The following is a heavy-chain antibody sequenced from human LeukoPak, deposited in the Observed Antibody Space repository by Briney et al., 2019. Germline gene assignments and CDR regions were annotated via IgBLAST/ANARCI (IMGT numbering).Heavy chain of an antibody. CDR3: ARTQSRDGFESCDAFDI. CDR1: GYTFTGYY. Sequence: ASVKVSCKASGYTFTGYYMHWVRQAPGQGLEWMGRINPNSGGTNYAQKFQGRVTMTRDTSISTAYMELSRLRSDDTAVYYCARTQSRDGFESCDAFDIWGQGTMVTVSS. J-gene: IGHJ3*02. CDR2: INPNSGGT. V-gene: IGHV1-2*06. D-gene: IGHD5-24*01.